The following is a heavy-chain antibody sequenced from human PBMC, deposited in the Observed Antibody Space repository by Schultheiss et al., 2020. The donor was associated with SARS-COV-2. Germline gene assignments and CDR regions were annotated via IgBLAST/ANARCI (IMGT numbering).Heavy chain of an antibody. J-gene: IGHJ6*02. D-gene: IGHD5-18*01. CDR2: VYHWGTT. CDR3: AREGYSYGHYYYGMDV. V-gene: IGHV4-61*01. CDR1: GGSVTSGTYY. Sequence: SETLSLTCTVSGGSVTSGTYYWSWVRQPPGKGLEWIGYVYHWGTTYYNPSLNSRVTISIDRPKNQFSLKLSSVTAADTAVYFCAREGYSYGHYYYGMDVWGQGTTVTVSS.